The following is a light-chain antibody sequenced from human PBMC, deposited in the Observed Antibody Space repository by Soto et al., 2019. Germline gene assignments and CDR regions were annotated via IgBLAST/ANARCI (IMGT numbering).Light chain of an antibody. CDR2: AAS. CDR1: QSISSY. V-gene: IGKV1-39*01. J-gene: IGKJ4*01. CDR3: QQSYSTPGT. Sequence: DIQMPQSPSSLSASVGDRVTITCRASQSISSYLNWYQQKPGKAPKLLIYAASSLQSGVPSRFSGSGSGTDFTLTISSLQPEDFATYYCQQSYSTPGTFGGGTKVEIK.